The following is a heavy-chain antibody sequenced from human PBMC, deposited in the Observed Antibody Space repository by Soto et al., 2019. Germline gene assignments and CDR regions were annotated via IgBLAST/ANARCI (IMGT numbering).Heavy chain of an antibody. CDR1: GFTFSNYE. CDR3: AREIGGSYLYGMDV. Sequence: PGGSXRLSCVASGFTFSNYEMNWVRQAPGRGLECVSYISSRGSIIYYADSVKGRFTISRDNAKNSLYLQMNSLRAEDTAVYYCAREIGGSYLYGMDVWGQGTTVTVSS. J-gene: IGHJ6*02. V-gene: IGHV3-48*03. CDR2: ISSRGSII. D-gene: IGHD1-26*01.